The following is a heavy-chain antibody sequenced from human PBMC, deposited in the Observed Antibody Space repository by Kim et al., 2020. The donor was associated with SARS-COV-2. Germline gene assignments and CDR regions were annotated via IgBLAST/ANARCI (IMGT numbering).Heavy chain of an antibody. V-gene: IGHV3-11*06. D-gene: IGHD4-17*01. J-gene: IGHJ6*02. CDR3: ARYTVTTDYYYGMDV. Sequence: ADSVKGRVTNSRDNAKNSLYLQMNSLRAEDTAVYYCARYTVTTDYYYGMDVWGQGTTVTVSS.